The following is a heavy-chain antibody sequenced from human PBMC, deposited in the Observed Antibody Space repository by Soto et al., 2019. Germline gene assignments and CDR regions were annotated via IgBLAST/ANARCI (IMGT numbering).Heavy chain of an antibody. CDR1: GGTFSSYT. J-gene: IGHJ3*02. Sequence: VQLVQSGAEVKKPGSSVKVSCKASGGTFSSYTISWVRQAPGQGLEWMGRIIPILGIANYAQKFQGRVTITADKSTSTAYMELSSLRSEDTAVYYCAREGGVGYCSGGSCYRVDAFDIWGQGTMVTVSS. CDR3: AREGGVGYCSGGSCYRVDAFDI. CDR2: IIPILGIA. D-gene: IGHD2-15*01. V-gene: IGHV1-69*08.